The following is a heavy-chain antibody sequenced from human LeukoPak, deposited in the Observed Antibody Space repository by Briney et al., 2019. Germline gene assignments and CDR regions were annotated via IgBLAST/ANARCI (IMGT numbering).Heavy chain of an antibody. CDR3: ARDRLSRYEPTQLKSNWFDP. D-gene: IGHD1-1*01. CDR1: GYTFTSYY. Sequence: GASVKVSCKASGYTFTSYYMHWVRQAPGQGLEWMGIINPSGGSTSYAQKFQGRVTMTRDTSTSTVYMELSSLRSEDTAVYYCARDRLSRYEPTQLKSNWFDPWGQGTLVTVSS. CDR2: INPSGGST. V-gene: IGHV1-46*01. J-gene: IGHJ5*02.